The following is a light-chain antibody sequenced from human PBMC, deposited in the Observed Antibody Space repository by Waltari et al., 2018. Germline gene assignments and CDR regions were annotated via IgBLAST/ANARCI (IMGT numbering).Light chain of an antibody. CDR1: SSDVGGYNY. J-gene: IGLJ2*01. CDR2: DVS. V-gene: IGLV2-23*02. CDR3: CSYAGTSTVV. Sequence: QSALTQPASVSGSPGQSITISCTGTSSDVGGYNYVSWYQQHPGKAPKLLIYDVSKRPSGVSNRFSGSKSGNTASLTISVLQAEDEADYYCCSYAGTSTVVFGGGTKLTVL.